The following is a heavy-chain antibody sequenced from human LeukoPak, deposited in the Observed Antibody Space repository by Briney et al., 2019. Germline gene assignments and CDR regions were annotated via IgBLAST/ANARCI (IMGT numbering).Heavy chain of an antibody. J-gene: IGHJ4*02. D-gene: IGHD3-22*01. CDR1: GGSISSGSYY. V-gene: IGHV4-61*02. CDR2: IYTSGST. Sequence: SETLSLTCTVSGGSISSGSYYWSWIRQPAGKGLEWIGRIYTSGSTNYNPSLKSRVTISVDTSKNQFSLKLSSVTAADTAVYYCARSRVGSYYYDSSGYVDYWGQGTLVTVSS. CDR3: ARSRVGSYYYDSSGYVDY.